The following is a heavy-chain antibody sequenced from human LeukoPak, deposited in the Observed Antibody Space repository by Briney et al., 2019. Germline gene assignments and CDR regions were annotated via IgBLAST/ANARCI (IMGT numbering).Heavy chain of an antibody. CDR1: GFTFSSYA. D-gene: IGHD3-10*01. CDR3: AKDRVVRGLSLNWFDP. Sequence: QPGRSLRLSCAASGFTFSSYAMHWVRQAPGKGLEWVAVISYDGSNKYYADSVKGRFTISRDNSKNTLYLQMNSLRAEDTAVYYCAKDRVVRGLSLNWFDPWGQGTLVTVSS. J-gene: IGHJ5*02. CDR2: ISYDGSNK. V-gene: IGHV3-30-3*01.